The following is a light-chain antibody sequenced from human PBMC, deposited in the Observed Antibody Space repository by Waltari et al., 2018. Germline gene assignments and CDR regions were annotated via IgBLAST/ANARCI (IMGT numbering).Light chain of an antibody. Sequence: IQLTQSPSSLSASVGDRVTITCRASQGISSYLAWYQQKPGKAPKLLIYAASTLQSGVPSGFSGRGSGTDFTLTISSLQPEDFATYYCQQLNSYPPEYTFGQGTKLEIK. CDR2: AAS. V-gene: IGKV1-9*01. CDR1: QGISSY. J-gene: IGKJ2*01. CDR3: QQLNSYPPEYT.